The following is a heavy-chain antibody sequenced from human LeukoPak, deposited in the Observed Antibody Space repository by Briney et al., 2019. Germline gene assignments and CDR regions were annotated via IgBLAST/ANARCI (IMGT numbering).Heavy chain of an antibody. V-gene: IGHV3-30*18. CDR3: AKEVSRISFFDY. D-gene: IGHD2-15*01. J-gene: IGHJ4*02. CDR2: ISYDGINK. Sequence: GRSLRLSCAASGFTFSYCAMHWVRQAPGKGLEWVALISYDGINKYYADSVKGRFTISRDNSKNTLYLQMYSLGAEDTAVYYCAKEVSRISFFDYWGQGALITVSS. CDR1: GFTFSYCA.